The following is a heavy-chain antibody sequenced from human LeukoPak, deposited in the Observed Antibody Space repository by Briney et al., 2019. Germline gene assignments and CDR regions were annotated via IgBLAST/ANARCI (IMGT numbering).Heavy chain of an antibody. CDR2: IIPIFGTA. CDR3: GRKAGDCGGGICYSIDY. Sequence: ASVKVSCKASGGTFSSYAISWVRQAPGQGLEWMGRIIPIFGTANYAQKFQGRVTITTDESTSTAYMELSSLRSEDTAVYYCGRKAGDCGGGICYSIDYWGQGTLVTVSS. J-gene: IGHJ4*02. CDR1: GGTFSSYA. D-gene: IGHD2-15*01. V-gene: IGHV1-69*05.